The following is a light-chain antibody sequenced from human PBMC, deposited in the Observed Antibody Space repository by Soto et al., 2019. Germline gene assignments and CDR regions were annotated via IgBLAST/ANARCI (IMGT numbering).Light chain of an antibody. CDR2: EAY. J-gene: IGLJ1*01. Sequence: QSALTQPASVSGSPGQSITISCTGTSTDVGSHKLVSWYQQYPGNAPKLIIFEAYKRPSGVSNRFSGSKSDSTASLTISGLQAEDEADYYCCSNAVGSTYVFGTGTKLTVL. CDR1: STDVGSHKL. CDR3: CSNAVGSTYV. V-gene: IGLV2-23*01.